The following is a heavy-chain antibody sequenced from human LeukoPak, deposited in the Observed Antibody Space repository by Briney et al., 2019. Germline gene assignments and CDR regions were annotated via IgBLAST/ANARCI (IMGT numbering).Heavy chain of an antibody. CDR1: GGSFSGYY. V-gene: IGHV4-34*01. CDR2: INHSGST. D-gene: IGHD3-16*02. CDR3: AGAFYDYVWGSYRFDY. Sequence: SETLSLTCAVYGGSFSGYYWSCIRQPPGKGLEWIGEINHSGSTNYNPSLKSRVTISVDTSKNQFSLKLSSVTAADTAVYYCAGAFYDYVWGSYRFDYWGQGTLVTVSS. J-gene: IGHJ4*02.